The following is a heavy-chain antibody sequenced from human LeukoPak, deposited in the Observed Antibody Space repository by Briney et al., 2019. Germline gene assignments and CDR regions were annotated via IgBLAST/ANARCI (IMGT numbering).Heavy chain of an antibody. V-gene: IGHV3-33*01. Sequence: GGSLRLSCAASGFTFSSYGMHWVRQAPGKGLEWVAVIWYDGSNKFYADSVKGRFTISRDNSKNTLYLQMNCLRAEDTAVYYCARDRAAADLDYWGQGTLVTVSS. J-gene: IGHJ4*02. CDR2: IWYDGSNK. CDR3: ARDRAAADLDY. D-gene: IGHD6-13*01. CDR1: GFTFSSYG.